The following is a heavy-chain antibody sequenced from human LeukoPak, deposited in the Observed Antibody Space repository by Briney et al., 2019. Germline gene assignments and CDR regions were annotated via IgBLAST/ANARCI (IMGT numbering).Heavy chain of an antibody. D-gene: IGHD2-21*01. CDR1: GYMFTNYG. CDR3: ARAFTTFVVVIALEY. J-gene: IGHJ4*02. CDR2: ISVDNSAT. Sequence: ASVKVPCKASGYMFTNYGIGWVRQAPGQGLEWMGWISVDNSATHYAQKFQGRVTLTADTSTGTAFMELRSLRSDDTAVYFCARAFTTFVVVIALEYWGQGSLVTVSS. V-gene: IGHV1-18*01.